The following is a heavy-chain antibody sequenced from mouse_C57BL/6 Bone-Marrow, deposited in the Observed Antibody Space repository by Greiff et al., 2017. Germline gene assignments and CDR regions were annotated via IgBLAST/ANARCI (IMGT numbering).Heavy chain of an antibody. CDR1: GYTFTSYW. CDR2: IDPNSGGT. D-gene: IGHD1-1*01. J-gene: IGHJ4*01. Sequence: QVHVKQPGAELVKPGASVKLSCKASGYTFTSYWMHWVKQRPGRGLEWIGRIDPNSGGTKYNEKFKSKATLTVDKPSSTADRQLSRLTSEDSAVYDCARITTVVDMDYWGQGTSGTVSS. CDR3: ARITTVVDMDY. V-gene: IGHV1-72*01.